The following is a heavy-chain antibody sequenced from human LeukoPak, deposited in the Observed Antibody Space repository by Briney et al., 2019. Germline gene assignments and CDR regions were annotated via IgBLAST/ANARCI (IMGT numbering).Heavy chain of an antibody. CDR1: GGSISSYY. J-gene: IGHJ5*02. Sequence: PSETLSLTCTVSGGSISSYYWSWIRQPPGKGLEWIGYIYYSGSTNYNPSLKSRVTISVDTSKNQFSLKLSSVTAADTAVYYCARRAKGSQRTWFDPWGQGTLVTVSS. CDR3: ARRAKGSQRTWFDP. CDR2: IYYSGST. D-gene: IGHD1-7*01. V-gene: IGHV4-59*12.